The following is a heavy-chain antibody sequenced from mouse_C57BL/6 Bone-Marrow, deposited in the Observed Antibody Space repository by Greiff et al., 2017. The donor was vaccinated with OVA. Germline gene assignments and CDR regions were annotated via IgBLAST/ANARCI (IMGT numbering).Heavy chain of an antibody. CDR3: ARGDYDYDGGNV. D-gene: IGHD2-4*01. Sequence: QVQLQQSGAELVRPGTSVKVSCKASGYAFTNYLIEWVKQRPGQGLEWIGVINPGSGGTNYNEKFKGKATLTADKSSSTAYMQRSSLTSDDSAGYFCARGDYDYDGGNVWGTGTTVTVSS. CDR2: INPGSGGT. J-gene: IGHJ1*03. V-gene: IGHV1-54*01. CDR1: GYAFTNYL.